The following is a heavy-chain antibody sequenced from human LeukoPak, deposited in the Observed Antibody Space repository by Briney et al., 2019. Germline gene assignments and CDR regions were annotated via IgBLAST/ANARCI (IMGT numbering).Heavy chain of an antibody. CDR2: IDPRDSYS. Sequence: PGESLKISYKGSGYSFTSYWINWVRQLPGKGLEWMGRIDPRDSYSNYSPSFQGHVTLSVDKSTSSAYLQWSSLQASDTAMYYCVRTQVLRFLQWSADGPGNFDLWGRGTLVTVSS. D-gene: IGHD3-3*01. CDR3: VRTQVLRFLQWSADGPGNFDL. CDR1: GYSFTSYW. J-gene: IGHJ2*01. V-gene: IGHV5-10-1*01.